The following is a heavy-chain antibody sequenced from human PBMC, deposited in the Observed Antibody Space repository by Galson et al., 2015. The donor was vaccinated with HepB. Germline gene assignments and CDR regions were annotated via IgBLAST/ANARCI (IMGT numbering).Heavy chain of an antibody. D-gene: IGHD3-10*01. V-gene: IGHV1-69*08. CDR1: GGAFTNYI. CDR2: IIPTNGKA. CDR3: ARDAGVRGFDP. Sequence: SVKVSCKASGGAFTNYIITWVRLAPGQGLQWMGRIIPTNGKADYAQNFQGRVTITADKSTRTAYLDLSSLRSEDTAVYYCARDAGVRGFDPWGQGTLVTVSS. J-gene: IGHJ5*02.